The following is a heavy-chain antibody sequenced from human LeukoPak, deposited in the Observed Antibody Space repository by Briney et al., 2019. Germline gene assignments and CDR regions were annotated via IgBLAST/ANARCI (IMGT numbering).Heavy chain of an antibody. CDR3: ARGFSDSAXXYFDS. J-gene: IGHJ4*02. CDR2: LSCAARSP. D-gene: IGHD3-22*01. V-gene: IGHV3-43D*04. CDR1: GSTFHHYV. Sequence: GGSLRLSCAASGSTFHHYVMNWLRRPPRPGLEWVPLLSCAARSPNPPPPPRRRFTVSRDNNKNSLYLQMNSLGVGDTALYDCARGFSDSAXXYFDSWGQXXLVXXSS.